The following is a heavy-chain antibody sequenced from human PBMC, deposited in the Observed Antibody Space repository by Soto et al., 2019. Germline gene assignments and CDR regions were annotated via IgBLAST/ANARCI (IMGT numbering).Heavy chain of an antibody. CDR3: ATNFGSSSWYLFGS. D-gene: IGHD6-13*01. Sequence: SETLSLTCAVSGGSISSGGYSWSWIRQPPGKGLEWIGYIYHSGSSKYNPSLKSRVTFSVDTSKNQFSLKLTSLTAADTAVYYCATNFGSSSWYLFGSWGQGTKVTVSS. V-gene: IGHV4-30-2*02. CDR1: GGSISSGGYS. J-gene: IGHJ6*02. CDR2: IYHSGSS.